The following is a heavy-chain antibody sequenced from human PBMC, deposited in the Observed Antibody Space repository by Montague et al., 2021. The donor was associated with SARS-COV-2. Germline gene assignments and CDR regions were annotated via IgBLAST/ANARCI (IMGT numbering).Heavy chain of an antibody. D-gene: IGHD3-10*01. CDR2: INHSGST. V-gene: IGHV4-34*01. CDR1: GGSFSGYY. Sequence: SETLSLTCAVYGGSFSGYYWSWTRQPPGKGLEWIGEINHSGSTNYNPSLKSRVTISVDTSKNQFSLKLSSVTAADTAVYYCARVRYYGSGTSLSMDVWGQGATVAVSS. J-gene: IGHJ6*02. CDR3: ARVRYYGSGTSLSMDV.